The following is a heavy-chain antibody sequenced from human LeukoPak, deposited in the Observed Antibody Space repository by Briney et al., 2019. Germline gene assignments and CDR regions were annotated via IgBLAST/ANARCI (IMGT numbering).Heavy chain of an antibody. V-gene: IGHV3-30*02. CDR1: GFTFSSFG. J-gene: IGHJ4*02. D-gene: IGHD4-17*01. CDR2: IRFDGSNK. Sequence: GGSLRLSCGASGFTFSSFGMHWVRQAPGKGLEWVAFIRFDGSNKYYADSVKGRFTISRDNSKNTLFLQVNSLRAEDTAVYYCAKVAARYGDYYFDYWGQGTLVTVSS. CDR3: AKVAARYGDYYFDY.